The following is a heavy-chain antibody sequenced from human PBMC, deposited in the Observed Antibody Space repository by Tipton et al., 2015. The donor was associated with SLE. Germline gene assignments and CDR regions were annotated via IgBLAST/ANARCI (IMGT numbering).Heavy chain of an antibody. CDR3: ARGYSGSYRVDF. Sequence: SRVTISLDTSKNQFSLKLSSVTAADTAVYYCARGYSGSYRVDFWGQGTLVTVSS. V-gene: IGHV4-34*01. D-gene: IGHD1-26*01. J-gene: IGHJ4*02.